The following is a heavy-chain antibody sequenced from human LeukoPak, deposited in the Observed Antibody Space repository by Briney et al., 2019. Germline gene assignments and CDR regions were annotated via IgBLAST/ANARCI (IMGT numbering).Heavy chain of an antibody. Sequence: GGSLRLSCAASGFTFSSYWMHWVRQAPGKGLVWVSRIKSDGSTRYADSVKGRFTLSRDNAKNTVSLQMTSLRAEDTGVYYCARAPSEIGGYYPEYFRHWGQGTLVIVSS. J-gene: IGHJ1*01. V-gene: IGHV3-74*01. CDR1: GFTFSSYW. CDR2: IKSDGST. D-gene: IGHD3-22*01. CDR3: ARAPSEIGGYYPEYFRH.